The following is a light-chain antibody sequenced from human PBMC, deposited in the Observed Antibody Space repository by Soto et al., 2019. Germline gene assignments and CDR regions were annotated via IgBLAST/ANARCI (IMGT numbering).Light chain of an antibody. Sequence: QSVLTQPASVSGSPGQSITISCTGTSSDLGDYDYVSWYLQHPGKVPKLIIYEVSNRPSGVSNRFSDSKSGNTASLPISGLEAEDEADYYCSSYTGSSTLVFGTGTKLTVL. V-gene: IGLV2-14*01. CDR3: SSYTGSSTLV. J-gene: IGLJ1*01. CDR1: SSDLGDYDY. CDR2: EVS.